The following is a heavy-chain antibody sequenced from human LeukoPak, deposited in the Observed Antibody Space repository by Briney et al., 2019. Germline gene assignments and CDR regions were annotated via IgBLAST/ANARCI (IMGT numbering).Heavy chain of an antibody. CDR3: ARAASGYTPFDY. CDR2: INHSGST. D-gene: IGHD3-16*02. CDR1: GGSFSGYY. Sequence: PSETLSLTCAVYGGSFSGYYWSWIRQPPGKGLEWIGEINHSGSTNYNPSLKSRVTISVDTSKNQFSLKLSSVTAADTAVYYCARAASGYTPFDYWGQGTLVTVSS. V-gene: IGHV4-34*01. J-gene: IGHJ4*02.